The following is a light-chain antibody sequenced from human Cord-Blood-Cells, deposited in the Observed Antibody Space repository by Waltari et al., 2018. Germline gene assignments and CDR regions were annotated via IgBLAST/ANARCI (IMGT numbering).Light chain of an antibody. CDR2: DGS. CDR3: SSYTSSSTLV. V-gene: IGLV2-14*01. Sequence: QSALTQPASVSRSPGQSTTISCTGTSSDVGGYNSVPWYQQHPGKAPKLMIYDGSNRPSGVSNRFSGSKSGNTASLTISGLQAEDEADYYCSSYTSSSTLVFGGGTKLTVL. CDR1: SSDVGGYNS. J-gene: IGLJ2*01.